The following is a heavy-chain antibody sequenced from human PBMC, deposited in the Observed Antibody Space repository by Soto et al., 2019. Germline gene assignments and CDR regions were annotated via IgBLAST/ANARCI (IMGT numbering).Heavy chain of an antibody. Sequence: QVQLVESGGGVVQPGRSLRLSCAASGFTFSSYAMHWVRQAPGKGLEWVAVISYDGSNKYYADSVKGRFTISRDNSKNTLYLQMNSLRAEDTAVYYCASGPGSAMRYWGQGTLVTVSS. CDR3: ASGPGSAMRY. V-gene: IGHV3-30-3*01. D-gene: IGHD2-2*01. CDR1: GFTFSSYA. J-gene: IGHJ4*02. CDR2: ISYDGSNK.